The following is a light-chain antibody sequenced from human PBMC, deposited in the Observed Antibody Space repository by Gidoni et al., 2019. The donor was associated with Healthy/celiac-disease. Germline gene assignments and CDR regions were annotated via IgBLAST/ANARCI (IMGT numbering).Light chain of an antibody. Sequence: SSELTQDPAVSLALGQTVRITCQGDTLRNFYASWYQHKPGQTPVFVIYGKNNRPSEIPARFSGSSSGNTASLTITGAQAEDEADYYCHSRDSSGNHVIFGGGTKVTVL. V-gene: IGLV3-19*01. CDR3: HSRDSSGNHVI. CDR1: TLRNFY. CDR2: GKN. J-gene: IGLJ2*01.